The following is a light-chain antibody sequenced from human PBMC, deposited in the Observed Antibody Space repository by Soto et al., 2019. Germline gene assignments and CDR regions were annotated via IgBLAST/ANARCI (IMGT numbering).Light chain of an antibody. J-gene: IGKJ1*01. CDR2: KSS. CDR1: QSICSW. V-gene: IGKV1-5*03. Sequence: DIQMTQSPSTLSASVGDRVTITCRASQSICSWLAWYQQKPGKAPKLLIYKSSSLESGVPSRFSGSGSGTEFPLTISSLQPDDFGGYYCQQYGSYSPWTFGQGTKVEIK. CDR3: QQYGSYSPWT.